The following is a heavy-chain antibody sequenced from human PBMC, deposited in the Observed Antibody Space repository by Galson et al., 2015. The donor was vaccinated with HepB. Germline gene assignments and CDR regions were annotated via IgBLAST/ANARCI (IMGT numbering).Heavy chain of an antibody. V-gene: IGHV3-9*01. CDR1: GFTFSSYC. Sequence: SLRLSCAASGFTFSSYCMHWVRQAPGKGLEWVSNISWNSASVGYADSVKGRFTISRDNAKNSLYLQMNSLRVEDTALYYCAKDIGSGSQIAYYSSLDMDGRGPGTTVTVAS. J-gene: IGHJ6*02. CDR2: ISWNSASV. CDR3: AKDIGSGSQIAYYSSLDMDG. D-gene: IGHD1-26*01.